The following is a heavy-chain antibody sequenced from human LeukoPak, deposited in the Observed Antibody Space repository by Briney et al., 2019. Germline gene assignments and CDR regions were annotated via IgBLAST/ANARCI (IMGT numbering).Heavy chain of an antibody. Sequence: PSETLPLTCTVSGGSISSYYWSWIRQPPGKGLEWIGYIYYSGSTNYNPSLKSRVTISVDTSKNQFSLKLSSVTAADTAVYYCARHADYGGAAFDYWGQGTLVTVSS. CDR2: IYYSGST. J-gene: IGHJ4*02. D-gene: IGHD4-23*01. CDR1: GGSISSYY. V-gene: IGHV4-59*08. CDR3: ARHADYGGAAFDY.